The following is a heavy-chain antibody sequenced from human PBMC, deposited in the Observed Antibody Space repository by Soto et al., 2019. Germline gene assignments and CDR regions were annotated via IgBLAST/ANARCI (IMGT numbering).Heavy chain of an antibody. CDR3: ASGIQLWLRRINNGYSG. V-gene: IGHV4-34*01. J-gene: IGHJ4*02. D-gene: IGHD5-18*01. Sequence: PSETLSLTCGVYGGSFRGSYWSWIRQSPGKGLEWIGEINDSGSANYNPSLKSRVTISEDTSTNQFTLNLRSVTAADTAVYYCASGIQLWLRRINNGYSGWGQGTLVTVSS. CDR2: INDSGSA. CDR1: GGSFRGSY.